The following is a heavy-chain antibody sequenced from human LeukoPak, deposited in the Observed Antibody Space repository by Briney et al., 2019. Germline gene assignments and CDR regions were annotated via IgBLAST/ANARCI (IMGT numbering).Heavy chain of an antibody. CDR2: INHSGST. CDR1: GGSFSGYY. Sequence: SETLSLTCAVYGGSFSGYYWSWIRQPPGKGLEWIGEINHSGSTKYNPSLKNRVTISVDTSKNQFSLKLSSVTAADTAVYYCAGNRNIVVVTADPRLDYWGQGTLVTVSS. CDR3: AGNRNIVVVTADPRLDY. V-gene: IGHV4-34*01. D-gene: IGHD2-21*02. J-gene: IGHJ4*02.